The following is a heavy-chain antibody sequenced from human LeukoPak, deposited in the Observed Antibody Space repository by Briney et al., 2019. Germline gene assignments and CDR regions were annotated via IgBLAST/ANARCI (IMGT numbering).Heavy chain of an antibody. D-gene: IGHD3-22*01. V-gene: IGHV3-9*01. Sequence: GGSLRLSCAASGFTFDDYAMPWVRQAPGKGLEWVSGISWNSGSIGYADSVKGRFTISRDNAKNSLYLQMNSLRAEDTALYYYAKDIGLLYYDSSGYYNVGYFDYWGQGTLVTVSS. J-gene: IGHJ4*02. CDR2: ISWNSGSI. CDR3: AKDIGLLYYDSSGYYNVGYFDY. CDR1: GFTFDDYA.